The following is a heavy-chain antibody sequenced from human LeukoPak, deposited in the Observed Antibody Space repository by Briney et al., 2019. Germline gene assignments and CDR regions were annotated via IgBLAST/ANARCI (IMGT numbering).Heavy chain of an antibody. D-gene: IGHD3-9*01. CDR1: GFTFSSYW. Sequence: PGGSLRPSCAASGFTFSSYWMHWVRQAPGKGLVWVSRINSDGSSTSYADSVKGRFTISRDNAKNTLYLQMNSLRAEDTAVYYCAKVTFYDILTGYMFDHWGQGTLVTVSS. V-gene: IGHV3-74*01. J-gene: IGHJ4*02. CDR3: AKVTFYDILTGYMFDH. CDR2: INSDGSST.